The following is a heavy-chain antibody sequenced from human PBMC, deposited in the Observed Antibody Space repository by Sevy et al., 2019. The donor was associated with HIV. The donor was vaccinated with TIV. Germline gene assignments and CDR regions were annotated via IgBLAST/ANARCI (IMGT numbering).Heavy chain of an antibody. CDR1: GFPFSKYS. D-gene: IGHD2-8*01. V-gene: IGHV3-21*04. J-gene: IGHJ4*02. CDR3: AREGCTRPHDY. Sequence: GGSLRLSCAASGFPFSKYSMSWIRQPPGKGLEWVATFSFGCGQINYADSVKGRFTISRDDSRNTFYLQMNSLRSDDTAIYYCAREGCTRPHDYWGQGTVVTVSS. CDR2: FSFGCGQI.